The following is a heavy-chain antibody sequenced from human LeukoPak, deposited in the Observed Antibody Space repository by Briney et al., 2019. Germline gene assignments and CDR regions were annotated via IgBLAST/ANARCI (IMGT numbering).Heavy chain of an antibody. Sequence: SETLSLTCTVSGYSISSGYYWGWIRQPPGKGLEWIGSIYHSGSTYYNPSLKSRLTISVDTSKNQLSLKLSSVTAADTAVYYCASSRSPGDYGFDYWGQGTLVTVSS. J-gene: IGHJ4*02. D-gene: IGHD4-17*01. CDR2: IYHSGST. CDR1: GYSISSGYY. CDR3: ASSRSPGDYGFDY. V-gene: IGHV4-38-2*02.